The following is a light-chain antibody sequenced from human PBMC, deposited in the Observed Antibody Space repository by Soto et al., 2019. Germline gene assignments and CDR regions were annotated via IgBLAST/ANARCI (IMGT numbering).Light chain of an antibody. V-gene: IGLV6-57*04. CDR1: SGSIASNY. Sequence: NFMLTQPHSVSESPGKTVTISCTRSSGSIASNYVQWYQQRPGSAPTTVIYEHNQRPSGVPDRFSGSTDGSSNSASLTISGLQTEDEADYYCQSDDRYTVVFGGGTKLTVL. CDR2: EHN. J-gene: IGLJ2*01. CDR3: QSDDRYTVV.